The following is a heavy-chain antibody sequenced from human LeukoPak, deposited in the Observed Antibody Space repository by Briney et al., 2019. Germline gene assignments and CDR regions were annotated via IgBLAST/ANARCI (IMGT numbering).Heavy chain of an antibody. J-gene: IGHJ3*02. CDR3: ARERWLQFSPDAFDI. CDR1: GYSISSGYY. CDR2: IYHSGST. D-gene: IGHD5-24*01. Sequence: KASETLSLTCTVSGYSISSGYYWGWIRQPPGKGLEWIGSIYHSGSTYYNPSLKSRVTISVDTSKNQFSLKLSSVTAADTAVYYCARERWLQFSPDAFDIWGQGTMVTVSS. V-gene: IGHV4-38-2*02.